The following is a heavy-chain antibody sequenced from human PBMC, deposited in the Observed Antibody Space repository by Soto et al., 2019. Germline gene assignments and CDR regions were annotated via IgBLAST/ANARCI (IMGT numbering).Heavy chain of an antibody. CDR2: IIPIFGTA. CDR1: GSTFSSYA. V-gene: IGHV1-69*13. CDR3: ARSPAAELYFDY. D-gene: IGHD2-2*01. J-gene: IGHJ4*02. Sequence: SVKVSCKASGSTFSSYAISWVRQAPGQGLEWMGGIIPIFGTANYAQKFQGRVTITADESTSTAYMELSSLRSEDTAVYYCARSPAAELYFDYWGQGTLVTVSS.